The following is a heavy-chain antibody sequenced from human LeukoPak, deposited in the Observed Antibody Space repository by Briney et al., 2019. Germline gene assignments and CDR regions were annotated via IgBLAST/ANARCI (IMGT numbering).Heavy chain of an antibody. CDR2: IYYSGST. D-gene: IGHD2-2*01. J-gene: IGHJ6*02. V-gene: IGHV4-39*01. Sequence: SETLSLTCAVSGGSISSSSYYWGWIRQPPGKGLEWVGSIYYSGSTYYNPSLKSRVTISVDTSKNQFSLKLSSVTAADTAVYYCARHVPAASYYYYGMDVWGQGTTVTVSS. CDR1: GGSISSSSYY. CDR3: ARHVPAASYYYYGMDV.